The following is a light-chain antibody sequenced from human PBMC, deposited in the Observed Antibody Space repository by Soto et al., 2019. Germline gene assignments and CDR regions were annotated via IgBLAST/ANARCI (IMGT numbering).Light chain of an antibody. CDR1: QDISSY. Sequence: IRLTQSPSSLSASVGDRVTITCRASQDISSYLAWYQQKPGKAPKVLIFAASTLESGVPLRFSGSGSGTDFGLTISSLLPEDSATYYCQHLSDYPYTLGHGTKLEIK. CDR3: QHLSDYPYT. J-gene: IGKJ2*01. CDR2: AAS. V-gene: IGKV1-9*01.